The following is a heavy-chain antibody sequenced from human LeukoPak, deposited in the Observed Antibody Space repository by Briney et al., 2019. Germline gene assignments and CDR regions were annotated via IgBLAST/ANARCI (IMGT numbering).Heavy chain of an antibody. Sequence: GRSLRLSCAASGFTFSAYGMHWVRQAPGMGLEWVANIKQDGSEKYYVDSVKGRFTISRDNAKNSLYLQMNSLRAEDTAVYYCARRPRVLGYYYYGMDVWGQGTTVTVSS. CDR3: ARRPRVLGYYYYGMDV. CDR1: GFTFSAYG. D-gene: IGHD3-10*01. J-gene: IGHJ6*02. CDR2: IKQDGSEK. V-gene: IGHV3-7*01.